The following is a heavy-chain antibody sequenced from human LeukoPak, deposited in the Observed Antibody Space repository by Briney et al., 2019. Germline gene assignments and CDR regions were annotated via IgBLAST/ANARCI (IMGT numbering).Heavy chain of an antibody. Sequence: SGGSLRLSCAASGFTFSSYSMNWVRQAPGKGLEWISFIRDHTTVDYADSVKGRFTISRDNAKNSLYLQMNSLRAEDTAVYYCARWGAEGLTSDYWGQGTLVTVSS. CDR2: IRDHTTV. V-gene: IGHV3-48*04. J-gene: IGHJ4*02. D-gene: IGHD3-16*01. CDR3: ARWGAEGLTSDY. CDR1: GFTFSSYS.